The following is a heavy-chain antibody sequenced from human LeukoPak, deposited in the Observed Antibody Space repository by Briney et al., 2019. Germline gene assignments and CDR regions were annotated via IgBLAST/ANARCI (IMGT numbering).Heavy chain of an antibody. CDR3: ARDITMVRGVGAFDI. CDR1: GGSISSYY. CDR2: FYHSGST. V-gene: IGHV4-59*01. Sequence: SETLSLTCIVSGGSISSYYWSWIRQPPGKGLEWIGYFYHSGSTHYNPSLKSRVTISADTSKNQFSLRLSSVTAADTAEYYCARDITMVRGVGAFDIWGQGTMVTVSS. J-gene: IGHJ3*02. D-gene: IGHD3-10*01.